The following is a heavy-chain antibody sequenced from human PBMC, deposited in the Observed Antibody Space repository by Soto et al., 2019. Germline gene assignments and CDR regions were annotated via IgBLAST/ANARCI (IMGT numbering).Heavy chain of an antibody. D-gene: IGHD1-20*01. V-gene: IGHV3-72*01. CDR2: IRDRVHSYST. CDR3: VSLWSVTGSRDY. J-gene: IGHJ4*02. Sequence: EVQLVESGGGLVQPGGSLRLSCAVSGLTFSDHYMGWVRQAPGKGLDWVGRIRDRVHSYSTEYAASVKARFTISRDDSRNSLYLQMNSLKMEDTAVFYCVSLWSVTGSRDYWGRGTLVTVSS. CDR1: GLTFSDHY.